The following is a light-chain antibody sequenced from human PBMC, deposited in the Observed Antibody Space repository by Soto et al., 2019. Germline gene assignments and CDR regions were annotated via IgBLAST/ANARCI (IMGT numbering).Light chain of an antibody. V-gene: IGKV3D-20*02. CDR2: DAS. Sequence: TQSPATLSVSPGESATLSCRASQSVSSSYLAWYQQKPGQAPRLLISDASNRATGIPVRFSGSGSGTDFTLTISSLEAEDSAVYYCQQRSNWPSITFGQGTRLEIK. CDR3: QQRSNWPSIT. J-gene: IGKJ5*01. CDR1: QSVSSSY.